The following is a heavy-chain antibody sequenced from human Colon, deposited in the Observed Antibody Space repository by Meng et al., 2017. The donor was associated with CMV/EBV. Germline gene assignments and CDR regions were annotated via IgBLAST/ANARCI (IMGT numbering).Heavy chain of an antibody. Sequence: QVQLVQSGDEGKKPGSSVKVSCKTSVDIISRQPVSGVRQAPGQGLEWMGKIAPSFGTIKYAEKLQGRVTITADHPTSTVYMELISLRSDDTAVYYCARDWAWTHDYWGQGTLVTVSS. V-gene: IGHV1-69*08. D-gene: IGHD1-1*01. CDR2: IAPSFGTI. J-gene: IGHJ4*02. CDR1: VDIISRQP. CDR3: ARDWAWTHDY.